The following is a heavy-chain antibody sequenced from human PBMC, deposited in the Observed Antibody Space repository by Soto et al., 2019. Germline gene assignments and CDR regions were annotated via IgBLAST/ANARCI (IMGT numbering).Heavy chain of an antibody. CDR3: ASHYDMWSGYLSPVDY. CDR2: IDTSGTKI. V-gene: IGHV3-11*01. CDR1: GYTFSDYY. D-gene: IGHD3-3*01. J-gene: IGHJ4*02. Sequence: QVQLVESGGDLVKPGGSLRLSCAASGYTFSDYYMSWIRQAPGTGLEWISYIDTSGTKIYYAASVKGRFTSTRDNAKNSLYLAMNSLRDEDTAVYYCASHYDMWSGYLSPVDYWGQGTMVTVSS.